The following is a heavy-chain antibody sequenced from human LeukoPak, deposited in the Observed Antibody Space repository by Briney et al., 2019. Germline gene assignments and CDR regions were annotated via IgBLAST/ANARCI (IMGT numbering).Heavy chain of an antibody. Sequence: SETLSLTCAVYGGFFSGYYWSWIRQPPGKGLEWIGEINHSGSTNYNPSLKSRVTISVDTSKNQFSLKLSSVTAADTAVYYCAGRESDGSGSRTFDYWGQGTLVTVSS. CDR3: AGRESDGSGSRTFDY. J-gene: IGHJ4*02. V-gene: IGHV4-34*01. CDR2: INHSGST. D-gene: IGHD3-10*01. CDR1: GGFFSGYY.